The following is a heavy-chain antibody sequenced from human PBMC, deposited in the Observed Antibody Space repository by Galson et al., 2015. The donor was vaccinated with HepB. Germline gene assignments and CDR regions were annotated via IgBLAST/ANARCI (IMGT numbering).Heavy chain of an antibody. CDR2: INAADDNT. J-gene: IGHJ4*02. Sequence: SVKVSCKASGYTFTRYTMHWVRQAPGQRPEWMGWINAADDNTRSSQKFQGRVTFTRDTSASTAYMELSSLRSEDAAVYYCTATDYGDYWGQGTLVTVSS. CDR3: TATDYGDY. CDR1: GYTFTRYT. V-gene: IGHV1-3*01.